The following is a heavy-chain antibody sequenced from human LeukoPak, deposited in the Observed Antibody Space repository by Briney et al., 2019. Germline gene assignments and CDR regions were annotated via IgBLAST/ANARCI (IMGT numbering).Heavy chain of an antibody. V-gene: IGHV4-39*07. CDR1: GDSMRSSSYY. CDR2: IYYSGNT. J-gene: IGHJ1*01. Sequence: SETLSLTCTVSGDSMRSSSYYWGWIRQPPGKGLEWIASIYYSGNTFHNPSLKSRVSISVDTSKNQFSLKLSSVTAADTAVYYCALSYNYGLEYFQHWGQGTLVTVSS. D-gene: IGHD5-18*01. CDR3: ALSYNYGLEYFQH.